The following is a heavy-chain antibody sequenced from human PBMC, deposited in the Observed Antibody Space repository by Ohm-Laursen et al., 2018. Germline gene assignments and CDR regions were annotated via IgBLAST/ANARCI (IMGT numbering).Heavy chain of an antibody. J-gene: IGHJ4*02. CDR1: GFTFDDYA. Sequence: SLRLSCAASGFTFDDYAMHWVRQAPGKGLEWASGISWNSGSIGHADSVKGRFTISRDNAKNSLYLQMNSLRAEDTAVYYCARAKDTAMVNWGQGTLVTVSS. CDR3: ARAKDTAMVN. D-gene: IGHD5-18*01. V-gene: IGHV3-9*01. CDR2: ISWNSGSI.